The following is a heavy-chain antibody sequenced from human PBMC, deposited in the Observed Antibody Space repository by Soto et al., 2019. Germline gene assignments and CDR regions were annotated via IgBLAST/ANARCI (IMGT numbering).Heavy chain of an antibody. V-gene: IGHV3-30*03. J-gene: IGHJ6*02. Sequence: QVQLVESGGGVVQPGRSLRLSCAASGFTFNSYGMHWVRQGPGNGLEWVAFISYDSTKTYYADCVKGRFTISRDNSNSALYVLMNSLTGEATDVYYCARTRSAWSDFHYYSLDVWGQGTTVTVSS. CDR2: ISYDSTKT. D-gene: IGHD1-26*01. CDR3: ARTRSAWSDFHYYSLDV. CDR1: GFTFNSYG.